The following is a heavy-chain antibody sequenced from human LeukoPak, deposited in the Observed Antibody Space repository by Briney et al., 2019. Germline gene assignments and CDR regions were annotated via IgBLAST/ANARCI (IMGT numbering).Heavy chain of an antibody. CDR1: GGSISSYY. Sequence: SETLSLTCTVSGGSISSYYWSWIRQPPGKGLEWIGYIYYSGSTNYNPSLKSRVTISVDTSKNQFSLKLSSVTAADTAVYYCARGHCSGGTCFSSLYDYWGLGTLVTVSS. V-gene: IGHV4-59*01. J-gene: IGHJ4*02. CDR2: IYYSGST. D-gene: IGHD2-15*01. CDR3: ARGHCSGGTCFSSLYDY.